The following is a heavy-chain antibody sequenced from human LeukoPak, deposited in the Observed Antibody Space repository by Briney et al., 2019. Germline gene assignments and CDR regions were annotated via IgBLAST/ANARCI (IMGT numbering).Heavy chain of an antibody. D-gene: IGHD4-17*01. Sequence: PGGSLRLSCAASGFTFSSYSMNWVRQAPGKGLEWIGSMSYSGRTYYNPSLKTRGTVSLDTSKNQFSLNLISVTAADTAVYYCARSPQGTATTANWLDPWGQGTLVTVSS. CDR2: MSYSGRT. CDR1: GFTFSSYS. V-gene: IGHV4-39*07. J-gene: IGHJ5*02. CDR3: ARSPQGTATTANWLDP.